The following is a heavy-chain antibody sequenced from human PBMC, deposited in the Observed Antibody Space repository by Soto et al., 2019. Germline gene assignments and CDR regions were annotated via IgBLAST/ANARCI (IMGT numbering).Heavy chain of an antibody. CDR1: GDPFSGYD. V-gene: IGHV1-69*13. CDR3: ARGGARRVYVPFSYYYYGMDV. J-gene: IGHJ6*02. Sequence: SVKVSCNASGDPFSGYDIDWVRQAPGQGLEWMGWIIPNFGTTNYAQKFQGRVTITADESTSTAYMELSSLRSEDTAVYYCARGGARRVYVPFSYYYYGMDVWGQGTTVTVSS. CDR2: IIPNFGTT. D-gene: IGHD3-10*02.